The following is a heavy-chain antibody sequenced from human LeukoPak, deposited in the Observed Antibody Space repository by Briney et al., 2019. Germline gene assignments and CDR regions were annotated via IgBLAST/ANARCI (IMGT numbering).Heavy chain of an antibody. CDR2: ISYDGSNK. CDR1: GFTFSSYA. V-gene: IGHV3-30-3*01. J-gene: IGHJ4*02. Sequence: GRSLRLSCAASGFTFSSYAMHWVRQAPGKGLEWVAVISYDGSNKYYADSAKGRFTISRDNSKNTLYLQMNSLRAEDTAVYYCARDRRRDFDYWGQGTLVTVSS. CDR3: ARDRRRDFDY.